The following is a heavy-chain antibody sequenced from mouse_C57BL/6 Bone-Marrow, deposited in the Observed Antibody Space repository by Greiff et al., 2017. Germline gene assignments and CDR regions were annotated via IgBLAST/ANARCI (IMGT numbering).Heavy chain of an antibody. Sequence: EVKLVESGGGLVKPGGSLKLSCAASRFTFSDYGMHWVRQAPEKGLEWVAYISSGSSTIYYADTVKGRFTISRDNAKNTLFLQMTSLRSEDTAMYYCARSIYYGSSYDYAMDYWGQGTSVTVS. D-gene: IGHD1-1*01. CDR1: RFTFSDYG. CDR3: ARSIYYGSSYDYAMDY. CDR2: ISSGSSTI. V-gene: IGHV5-17*01. J-gene: IGHJ4*01.